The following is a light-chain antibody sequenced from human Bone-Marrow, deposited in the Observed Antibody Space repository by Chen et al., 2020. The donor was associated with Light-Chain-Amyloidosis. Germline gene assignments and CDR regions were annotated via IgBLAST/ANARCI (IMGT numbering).Light chain of an antibody. Sequence: SYVLTQPSSVSVAPGQTATIACGGNNIGSTSVHWYQQTPGQAPLLVVYEDSDRPSGIPERLPGSTSGHTATLTISRVGAGDEADYYCQVWDRSSDRPVFGGGTKLTVL. CDR3: QVWDRSSDRPV. CDR2: EDS. J-gene: IGLJ3*02. CDR1: NIGSTS. V-gene: IGLV3-21*02.